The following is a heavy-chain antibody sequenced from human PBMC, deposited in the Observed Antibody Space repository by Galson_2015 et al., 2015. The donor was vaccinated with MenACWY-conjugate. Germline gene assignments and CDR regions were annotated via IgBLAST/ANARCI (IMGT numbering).Heavy chain of an antibody. J-gene: IGHJ5*02. V-gene: IGHV3-23*01. D-gene: IGHD6-19*01. CDR3: AKGGGWDLNWFDP. CDR2: ISGSGAST. CDR1: GFTFSTYA. Sequence: SLRLSCAASGFTFSTYAMSWVRQAPGKGLEWVSGISGSGASTYYADSVKGRFTISRDNSKNTLYLQMNSLRTEDTAIYYCAKGGGWDLNWFDPWGQGTLVTVSS.